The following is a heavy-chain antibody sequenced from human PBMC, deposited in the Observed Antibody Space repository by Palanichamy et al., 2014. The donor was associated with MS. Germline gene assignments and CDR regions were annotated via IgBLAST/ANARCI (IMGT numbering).Heavy chain of an antibody. CDR3: ARGEEFSSGLAY. D-gene: IGHD3-22*01. Sequence: QVQLQESGPGLVKPSQTLSLTSTVSGGSINSGGYYWSWIRQPAGKGLEWIGRIDSRGSADYSPYLKSRVTISVDSSKTQFSLKLSSVTAADTAVYYCARGEEFSSGLAYWGQGTLVTVSS. CDR2: IDSRGSA. V-gene: IGHV4-61*02. CDR1: GGSINSGGYY. J-gene: IGHJ4*02.